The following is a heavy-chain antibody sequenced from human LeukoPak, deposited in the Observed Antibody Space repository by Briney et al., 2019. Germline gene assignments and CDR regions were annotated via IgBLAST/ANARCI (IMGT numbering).Heavy chain of an antibody. Sequence: GGSLRLSCAGSGFSVSDYWMHWVRQAPGKGLVWVSRINSDATRPSYADSVKGRFTISRDNAKNTLYLQMNSLRAEDTALYYCTRETREAGSGDHQTDAFEIWGPGAMVSVSS. V-gene: IGHV3-74*01. CDR1: GFSVSDYW. CDR2: INSDATRP. CDR3: TRETREAGSGDHQTDAFEI. D-gene: IGHD1-26*01. J-gene: IGHJ3*02.